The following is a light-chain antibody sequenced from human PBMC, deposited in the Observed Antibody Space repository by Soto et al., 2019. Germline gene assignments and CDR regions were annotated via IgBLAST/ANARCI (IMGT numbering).Light chain of an antibody. V-gene: IGKV3-15*01. CDR2: GAS. CDR1: QSVSNN. Sequence: EIVMTQSPATMSVSPGERATLSCRASQSVSNNLAWYQKKPGQAPRLLIYGASTRATGIPARFSGSGSGTEFTLTISSLQSEDFAFYYCQQYNNWWTFGHGTSVDIK. CDR3: QQYNNWWT. J-gene: IGKJ1*01.